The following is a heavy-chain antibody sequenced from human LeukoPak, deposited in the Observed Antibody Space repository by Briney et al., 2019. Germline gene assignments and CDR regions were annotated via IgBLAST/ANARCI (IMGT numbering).Heavy chain of an antibody. CDR1: GYTFTSYG. D-gene: IGHD6-13*01. V-gene: IGHV1-2*02. CDR3: ATGELHSSSWYSQLDY. Sequence: ASVKVSCKASGYTFTSYGISWVRQALGQGLEWMGWINPNRGDTNYAQKFQGRVTMTRDTSITTAYMELRSLISGDTALYYCATGELHSSSWYSQLDYWGQGTLVTVSS. CDR2: INPNRGDT. J-gene: IGHJ4*02.